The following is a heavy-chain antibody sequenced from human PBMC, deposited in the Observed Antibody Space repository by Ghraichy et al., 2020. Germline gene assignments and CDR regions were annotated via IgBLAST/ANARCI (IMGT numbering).Heavy chain of an antibody. CDR2: LSFDGSAH. Sequence: GGSLRLSCEASGFTFSNFGMHWVRQAPGQGLEWVAVLSFDGSAHHYADSVKGRFSVSRDNSKNTLHLDMNSLRVEDTAVYYCVKETSGWTKFLDYWGQGTLVTVSS. V-gene: IGHV3-30*18. CDR1: GFTFSNFG. J-gene: IGHJ4*02. D-gene: IGHD6-19*01. CDR3: VKETSGWTKFLDY.